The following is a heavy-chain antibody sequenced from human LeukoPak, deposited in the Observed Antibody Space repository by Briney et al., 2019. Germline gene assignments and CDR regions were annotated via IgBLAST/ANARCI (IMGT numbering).Heavy chain of an antibody. J-gene: IGHJ6*03. Sequence: GGSLRLSCAASGFTFSSYAMHWVRQAPGQGLEWVAVISYDGSNKYYADSVKGRFTISRDNSKNTLYLQMNSLRAEDTAVYYCARDGYALSYYYYYMDVWGKGTTVTVSS. CDR1: GFTFSSYA. D-gene: IGHD1-1*01. V-gene: IGHV3-30*01. CDR3: ARDGYALSYYYYYMDV. CDR2: ISYDGSNK.